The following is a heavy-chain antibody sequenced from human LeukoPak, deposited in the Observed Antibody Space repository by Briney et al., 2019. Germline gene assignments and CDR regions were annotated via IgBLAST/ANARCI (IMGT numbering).Heavy chain of an antibody. V-gene: IGHV4-4*07. CDR2: IYTSGST. Sequence: KPSETLSLTCTVSGGSISSYYWSWIRQPAGKGLEWIGRIYTSGSTNYNPSPKSRITMSVDTSKNQFSLRLSSVTAADTAVYYCARGELELLAFDIWGQGTMVTVSS. D-gene: IGHD1-7*01. CDR3: ARGELELLAFDI. CDR1: GGSISSYY. J-gene: IGHJ3*02.